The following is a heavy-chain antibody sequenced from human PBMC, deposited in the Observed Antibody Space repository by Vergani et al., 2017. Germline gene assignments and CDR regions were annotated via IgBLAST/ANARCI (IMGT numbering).Heavy chain of an antibody. V-gene: IGHV3-20*04. Sequence: EVQLVESGGRVVRPGGSLRLSCIASGFKFDDYGMNWVRHAPGKGLEWVAGVNWNGVGSAYADSVRGRFIISRDNAKNSLFLQMNSLRVEDTALYYCATIDSSGYYPSYNVPDYWGQGTQVTVSS. CDR3: ATIDSSGYYPSYNVPDY. D-gene: IGHD3-22*01. J-gene: IGHJ4*02. CDR1: GFKFDDYG. CDR2: VNWNGVGS.